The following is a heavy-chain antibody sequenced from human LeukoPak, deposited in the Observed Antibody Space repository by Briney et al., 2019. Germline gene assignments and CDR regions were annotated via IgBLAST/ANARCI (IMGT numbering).Heavy chain of an antibody. CDR2: ISGSGGST. D-gene: IGHD5-12*01. Sequence: GGSLRLSCAASGFTFSSHWMSWVRQAPGKGLEWVSAISGSGGSTYYADSVKGRFTISRDNSKNTLYLQMNSLRAEDTAVYYCAKDREDIVARGYYYFYGMDVWGQGTTVTVSS. J-gene: IGHJ6*02. V-gene: IGHV3-23*01. CDR3: AKDREDIVARGYYYFYGMDV. CDR1: GFTFSSHW.